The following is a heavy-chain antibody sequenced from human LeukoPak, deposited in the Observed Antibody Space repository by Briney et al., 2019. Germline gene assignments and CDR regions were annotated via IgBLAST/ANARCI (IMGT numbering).Heavy chain of an antibody. CDR2: IIPIFGTA. CDR3: ATTAAGYYYDSSGYAAFDI. Sequence: ASVKVSCKASGGTFSSYAISWVRQAPGQGLEWMGGIIPIFGTANYAQKFQGRVTITADKSTSTAYMELSSLRSEDTAVYYCATTAAGYYYDSSGYAAFDIWGQGTMVTVSS. D-gene: IGHD3-22*01. CDR1: GGTFSSYA. V-gene: IGHV1-69*06. J-gene: IGHJ3*02.